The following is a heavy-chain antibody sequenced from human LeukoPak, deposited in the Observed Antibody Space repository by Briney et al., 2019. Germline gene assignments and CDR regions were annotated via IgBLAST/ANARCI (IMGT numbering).Heavy chain of an antibody. CDR2: INPNSDGI. J-gene: IGHJ4*02. Sequence: ASVKVSCKASGYTFTGYYMHWVRQAPGQGLEWMGWINPNSDGINNYAHKFQGRVTMTRDTSISTAYMELSRLRSDDTAVYYCARGGHVKGTMIVVVIYGYWGQGTLVTVSS. CDR1: GYTFTGYY. D-gene: IGHD3-22*01. V-gene: IGHV1-2*07. CDR3: ARGGHVKGTMIVVVIYGY.